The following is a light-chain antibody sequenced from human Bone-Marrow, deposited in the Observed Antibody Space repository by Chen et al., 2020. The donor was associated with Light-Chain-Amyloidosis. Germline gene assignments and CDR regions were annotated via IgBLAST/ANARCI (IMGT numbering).Light chain of an antibody. J-gene: IGLJ3*02. CDR1: GLGDKY. CDR3: QAWDNNSWV. V-gene: IGLV3-1*01. Sequence: SFELTQPPSVSGSPGQTVTITCSGDGLGDKYASWYQQRPGRSPVLVMVQDKKRPLGISERFSGSTSGNTATLTISGTQAVDEAAYYCQAWDNNSWVFGGGTKVTVL. CDR2: QDK.